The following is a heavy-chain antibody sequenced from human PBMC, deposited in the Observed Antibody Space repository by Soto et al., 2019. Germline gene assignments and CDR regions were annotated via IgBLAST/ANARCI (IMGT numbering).Heavy chain of an antibody. CDR2: ISYDGSNK. CDR3: AWDSSSSNHFGY. D-gene: IGHD6-6*01. Sequence: RGSLRLSCAASGFTCSSYAMHWVRQAPGKGLEWVAVISYDGSNKYYADSVKGRFTISRDNSKNTLYLQMNSLRAEDTAVYYCAWDSSSSNHFGYWGPGTLVTVSS. CDR1: GFTCSSYA. J-gene: IGHJ4*02. V-gene: IGHV3-30-3*01.